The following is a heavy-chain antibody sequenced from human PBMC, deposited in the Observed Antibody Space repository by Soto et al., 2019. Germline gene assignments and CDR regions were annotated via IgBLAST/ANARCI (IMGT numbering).Heavy chain of an antibody. CDR1: GYVFSSYW. Sequence: EVQLVDSGGGLVQPGGSLRLSCAASGYVFSSYWMHWVRQVPGKGPVWVSRITNDGTDTSYADFVNGRFTISRDNAKSTLYLQMNSLSVEDTAVYYCARGVQGPRYFDLWGRGTLVTVSS. V-gene: IGHV3-74*01. CDR3: ARGVQGPRYFDL. J-gene: IGHJ2*01. CDR2: ITNDGTDT.